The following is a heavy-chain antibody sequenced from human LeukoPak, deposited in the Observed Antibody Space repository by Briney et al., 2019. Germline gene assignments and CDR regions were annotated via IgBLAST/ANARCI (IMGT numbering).Heavy chain of an antibody. D-gene: IGHD3-10*01. V-gene: IGHV4-30-4*01. CDR1: GGSISSGDYY. Sequence: TLSLTCTVSGGSISSGDYYWSWIRQPPGKGLEWIGYIYYSGSTYYNPSLKSRVTISVDTSKNQFSLKLSSVTAADTAVYYCARDNQGYYYGSGSYSPFYGMDVWGQGTTLTVSS. CDR3: ARDNQGYYYGSGSYSPFYGMDV. J-gene: IGHJ6*02. CDR2: IYYSGST.